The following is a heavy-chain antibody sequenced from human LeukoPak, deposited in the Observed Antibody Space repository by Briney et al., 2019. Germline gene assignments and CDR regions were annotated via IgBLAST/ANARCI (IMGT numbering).Heavy chain of an antibody. CDR3: ATYRQVLLPFES. Sequence: GGSLRLSCAASGFTFSTFAMIWVRQPPGKGLEWVSSIFPSGGEIHYADPVRGRFTISRDNSKSTLSLQMNSLRAEDTAIYYCATYRQVLLPFESWGQGTLVTVSS. V-gene: IGHV3-23*01. CDR1: GFTFSTFA. CDR2: IFPSGGEI. D-gene: IGHD5-18*01. J-gene: IGHJ5*01.